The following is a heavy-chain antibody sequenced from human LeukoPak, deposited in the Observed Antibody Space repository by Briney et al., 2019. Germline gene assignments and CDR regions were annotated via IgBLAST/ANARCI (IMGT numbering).Heavy chain of an antibody. CDR3: ARNYMSVFDY. CDR1: GFTFSTYW. Sequence: GGSLRLSCATSGFTFSTYWMHWVRQTPGKELEWVARINSDGRTTVYADSVRGRFAISRDNAKNTLYLQMNSLRDEDTAVYYCARNYMSVFDYWGQGTLVTVSS. J-gene: IGHJ4*02. D-gene: IGHD1-7*01. CDR2: INSDGRTT. V-gene: IGHV3-74*01.